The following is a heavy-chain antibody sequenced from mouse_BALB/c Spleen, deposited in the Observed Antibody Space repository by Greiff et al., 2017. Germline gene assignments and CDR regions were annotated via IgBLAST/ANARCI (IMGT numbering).Heavy chain of an antibody. CDR3: ARGHGSSYGWYFDV. CDR2: IWAGGST. CDR1: GFSLTSYG. Sequence: QVQLKESGPGLVAPSQSLSITCTVTGFSLTSYGVDWVRQPPGKGLEWLGVIWAGGSTNYNSALMSRLNISKDNSKSQVFLKMNSLQTDDTAMYYCARGHGSSYGWYFDVWGAGTTVTVSS. D-gene: IGHD1-1*01. V-gene: IGHV2-9*02. J-gene: IGHJ1*01.